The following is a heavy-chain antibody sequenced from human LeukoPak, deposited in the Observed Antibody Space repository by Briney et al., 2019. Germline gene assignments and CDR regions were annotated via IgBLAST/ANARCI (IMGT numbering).Heavy chain of an antibody. V-gene: IGHV1-69*05. CDR2: IIPIFGTA. CDR1: GGTFSSYA. Sequence: SVKVSCKASGGTFSSYAISWVRQAPGQGLEWMGGIIPIFGTANYAQKFQGRVTITTDKSTSTAYMELSSLRSEDTAVYYCASERVGALPYWGQGTLVTVSS. CDR3: ASERVGALPY. J-gene: IGHJ4*02. D-gene: IGHD1-26*01.